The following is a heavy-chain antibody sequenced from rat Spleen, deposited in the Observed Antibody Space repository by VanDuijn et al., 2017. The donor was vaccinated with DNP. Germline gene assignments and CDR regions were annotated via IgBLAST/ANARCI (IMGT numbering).Heavy chain of an antibody. D-gene: IGHD4-3*01. Sequence: EVQLVESGGGLIQPGRSLKLSCAASGFTLSNYYMAWVRQAPKKGVAWVATISYDGTRTYYRGSVKGRFTISRDNANGTLYLQMDNLRSEDTATYYCARWYNGGYNFDYWGQGVMVTVSS. CDR2: ISYDGTRT. CDR1: GFTLSNYY. CDR3: ARWYNGGYNFDY. V-gene: IGHV5S10*01. J-gene: IGHJ2*01.